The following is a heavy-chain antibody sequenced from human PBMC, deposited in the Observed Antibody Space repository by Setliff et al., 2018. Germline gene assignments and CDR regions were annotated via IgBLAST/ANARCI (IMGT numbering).Heavy chain of an antibody. CDR2: VYYSGNT. J-gene: IGHJ6*03. CDR3: ARLSGFQYIDV. V-gene: IGHV4-59*08. Sequence: PSETLSLTCTVSGGSISGASIRSYYWSWIRQPPGKGLEFIGYVYYSGNTNYDPSLKSRVTISVDTSKNQFSLKLSSVTAADTAVYYCARLSGFQYIDVWGKGTTVTVSS. CDR1: GGSISGASIRSYY. D-gene: IGHD6-25*01.